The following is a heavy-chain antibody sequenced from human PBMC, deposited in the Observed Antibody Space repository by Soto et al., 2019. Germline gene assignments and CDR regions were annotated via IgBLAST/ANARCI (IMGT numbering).Heavy chain of an antibody. CDR1: GYTFTGYY. D-gene: IGHD3-22*01. J-gene: IGHJ6*02. CDR3: ARDVLTYYYDSSGYYDYYGMDV. CDR2: INPNSGGT. V-gene: IGHV1-2*04. Sequence: ASVKVSCKASGYTFTGYYMHWVRQAPGQGLEWMGWINPNSGGTNYAQKFQGWVTMTRDTSISTAYMELSRLRSDDTAVYYCARDVLTYYYDSSGYYDYYGMDVWGQGTTVTSP.